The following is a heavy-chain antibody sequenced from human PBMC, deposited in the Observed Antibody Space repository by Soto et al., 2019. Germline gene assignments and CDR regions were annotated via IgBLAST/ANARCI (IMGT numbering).Heavy chain of an antibody. V-gene: IGHV3-21*01. D-gene: IGHD3-22*01. CDR3: ARDFAYYYDSTGYFPFNI. CDR2: ISSSSSYI. Sequence: GSVRLSCAASGFTFSSYSMNWVRQAPGKGLEWVSSISSSSSYIYYADSVKGRFTISRDNAKNSLYLQMNSLRAEDTAVYYCARDFAYYYDSTGYFPFNIWGQGTMVTVSS. J-gene: IGHJ3*02. CDR1: GFTFSSYS.